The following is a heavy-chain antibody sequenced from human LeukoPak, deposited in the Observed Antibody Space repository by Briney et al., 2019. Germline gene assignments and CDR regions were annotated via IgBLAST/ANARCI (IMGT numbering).Heavy chain of an antibody. Sequence: ASVKVSCKASGYTLTNYYIHWVRQAPGQGLEWMGIINPSGGSTNYAQKFQGRVIMTRDMSTSTVSMELSSLRSEDTAVYYCARVRYRLAETYIDYWGQGTLVTVSS. CDR2: INPSGGST. D-gene: IGHD3-16*01. CDR1: GYTLTNYY. J-gene: IGHJ4*02. CDR3: ARVRYRLAETYIDY. V-gene: IGHV1-46*01.